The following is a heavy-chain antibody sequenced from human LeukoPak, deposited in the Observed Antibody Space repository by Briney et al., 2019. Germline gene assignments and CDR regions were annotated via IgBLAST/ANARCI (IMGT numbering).Heavy chain of an antibody. J-gene: IGHJ5*02. CDR2: IYYTGST. CDR3: ARGSVRGEFDP. CDR1: GGSISSYY. D-gene: IGHD3-10*01. Sequence: SETLSLTCTVSGGSISSYYWSWIRQPPGKGLEWIGYIYYTGSTDYNPSLKGRVTMSVDTSKNQFSLKLSSVTAADTAVYSCARGSVRGEFDPWGQGTLVTVSS. V-gene: IGHV4-59*01.